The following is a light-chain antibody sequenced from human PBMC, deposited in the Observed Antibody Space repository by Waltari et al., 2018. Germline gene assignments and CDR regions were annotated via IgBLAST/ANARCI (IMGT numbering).Light chain of an antibody. Sequence: EIVLTQSPGTLSLSPGERATVSCTATQSVSSSNLAWYQQKPGQAPRLLIAGASSRATGIPDRFSPSGSGTAVTLTISRREPEDVAVYYCQQYDSTPLTFGGGTKVEIK. CDR3: QQYDSTPLT. CDR2: GAS. J-gene: IGKJ4*01. V-gene: IGKV3-20*01. CDR1: QSVSSSN.